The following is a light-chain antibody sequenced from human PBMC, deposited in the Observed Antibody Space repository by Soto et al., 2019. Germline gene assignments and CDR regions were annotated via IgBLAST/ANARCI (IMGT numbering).Light chain of an antibody. J-gene: IGLJ1*01. V-gene: IGLV2-14*01. CDR1: SSDVGRYNH. CDR3: NSHTRGDFRV. Sequence: QSALTQPASVSGSPGQSITISCTGTSSDVGRYNHVSWYQHHPGKAPKLLISEVSKRPSGVSNRFSGSKSDYTASLTISGLQAEDEADYYFNSHTRGDFRVFGTGTKLTVL. CDR2: EVS.